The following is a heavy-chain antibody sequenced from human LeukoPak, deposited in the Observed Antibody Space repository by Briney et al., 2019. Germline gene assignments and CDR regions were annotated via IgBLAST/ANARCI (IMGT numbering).Heavy chain of an antibody. J-gene: IGHJ4*02. Sequence: GGSLRLSCAASGFTFSSYAMSWVRQAPGEGLEWVANINQDGSEKYYVDSVKGRFSISRDNAKNSLYLQMNSLRAEDTAVYCGVVYWGQGILITVSS. V-gene: IGHV3-7*01. D-gene: IGHD1-26*01. CDR1: GFTFSSYA. CDR3: VVY. CDR2: INQDGSEK.